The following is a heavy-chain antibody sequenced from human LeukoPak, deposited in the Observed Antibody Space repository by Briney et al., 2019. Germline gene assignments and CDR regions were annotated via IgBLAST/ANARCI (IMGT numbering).Heavy chain of an antibody. D-gene: IGHD3-16*01. CDR3: ARESGSYLWRSWLNP. CDR2: IYNSGNT. J-gene: IGHJ5*02. V-gene: IGHV4-59*01. CDR1: GGSTNNYY. Sequence: SETLSLTCTVSGGSTNNYYWTWIRQPPGKGLEWIGNIYNSGNTNYNPSLKSRVTISIDTSKNQFSLKVISVTAADTAIYYCARESGSYLWRSWLNPWGQGTLVTVST.